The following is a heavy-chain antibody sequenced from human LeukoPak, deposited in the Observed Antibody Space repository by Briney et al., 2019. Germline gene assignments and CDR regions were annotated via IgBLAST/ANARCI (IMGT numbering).Heavy chain of an antibody. D-gene: IGHD2-2*01. Sequence: SLRLSCEASGFTFDDYAMHWVRQAPGKGLEWVSGISWNSGSIGYADSVKGRFTISRDNAKNSLYLQMNSLRAEDTALYYCAKGYCSSTSCTPDYWGQGTLVTVSS. V-gene: IGHV3-9*01. CDR2: ISWNSGSI. CDR3: AKGYCSSTSCTPDY. J-gene: IGHJ4*02. CDR1: GFTFDDYA.